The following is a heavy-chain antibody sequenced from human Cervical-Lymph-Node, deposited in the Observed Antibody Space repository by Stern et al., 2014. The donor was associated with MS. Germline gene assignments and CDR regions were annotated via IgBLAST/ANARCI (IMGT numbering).Heavy chain of an antibody. CDR2: ISYDGSNK. V-gene: IGHV3-30*18. CDR3: AKDRPKNQWLANYYYYGMDV. J-gene: IGHJ6*02. D-gene: IGHD6-19*01. Sequence: DQLVESGGGVVQPGRSLRLSCAASGFTFSSYGMHWVRQAPGKGLELVAVISYDGSNKYYADSVKGRFTISRDNSKNTLYLQMNSLRAEDTAVYYCAKDRPKNQWLANYYYYGMDVWGQGTTVTVSS. CDR1: GFTFSSYG.